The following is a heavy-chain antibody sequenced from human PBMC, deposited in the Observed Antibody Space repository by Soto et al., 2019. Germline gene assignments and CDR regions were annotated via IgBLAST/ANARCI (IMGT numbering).Heavy chain of an antibody. J-gene: IGHJ4*02. CDR3: TSEGAASTDYGGNIEH. Sequence: SQCLSLICTISGDGGACSPAAWNWIRQSPSRGLEWLGRTYYRSKWYDDYAVSVKGRISINPDTSKNQFSLHLNSVTPEDTAVYYCTSEGAASTDYGGNIEHWVPGTLVIVTS. CDR1: GDGGACSPAA. V-gene: IGHV6-1*01. CDR2: TYYRSKWYD. D-gene: IGHD2-15*01.